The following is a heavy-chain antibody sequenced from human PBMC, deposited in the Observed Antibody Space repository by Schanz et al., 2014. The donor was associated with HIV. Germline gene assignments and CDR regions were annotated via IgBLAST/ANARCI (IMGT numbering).Heavy chain of an antibody. Sequence: EVQVLESGGDLVQPGGSLRLSCAASGLTLSSYGMSWVRQAPGKGLEWVSSISGGSGSTFYADSVKGRFTISRDNSKNTLYLQMNSLRAEDTAVYYCARGGIWEWDQPDFDYWGQGTLVTVSS. CDR3: ARGGIWEWDQPDFDY. CDR1: GLTLSSYG. J-gene: IGHJ4*02. D-gene: IGHD2-15*01. V-gene: IGHV3-23*01. CDR2: ISGGSGST.